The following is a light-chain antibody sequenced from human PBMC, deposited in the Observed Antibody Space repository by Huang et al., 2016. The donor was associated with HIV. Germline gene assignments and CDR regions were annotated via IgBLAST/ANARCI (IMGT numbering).Light chain of an antibody. CDR1: QSLLYNSNNKNY. V-gene: IGKV4-1*01. CDR3: QQHYSSPPT. Sequence: DIVMTQSPDSLAVSLGVRATINCKSSQSLLYNSNNKNYLAWYQQKPGKPPNLLIYWASSRKSGVPDRFSGSGSETDFTLTISNLQAEDVAVYYCQQHYSSPPTFGQGTKLEIK. CDR2: WAS. J-gene: IGKJ2*01.